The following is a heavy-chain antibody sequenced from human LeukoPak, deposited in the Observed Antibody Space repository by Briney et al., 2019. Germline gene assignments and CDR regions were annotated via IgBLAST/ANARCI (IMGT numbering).Heavy chain of an antibody. V-gene: IGHV4-34*01. Sequence: SETLSLTCAVYGGSFSGYYWSWIRQPPGKGLEWIGEINHSGSTNYNPSLKSRVTISVDTSKNQFSLKLSSVTAADTAVYYCARRGVGYRVGYSCIDYWGQGTLVTVSS. J-gene: IGHJ4*02. D-gene: IGHD5-18*01. CDR2: INHSGST. CDR3: ARRGVGYRVGYSCIDY. CDR1: GGSFSGYY.